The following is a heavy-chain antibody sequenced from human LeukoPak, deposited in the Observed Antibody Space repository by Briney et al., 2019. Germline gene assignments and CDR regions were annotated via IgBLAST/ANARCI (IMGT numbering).Heavy chain of an antibody. Sequence: PSETLSLTCAVYGGSFSGYYWSWIRQPPGKGLEWIGEINHSGSTNYNPSLKSRVTISVDTSKNQFSLKLSPVTAADTAVYYCARGRLARFYCSGGSCYPRAYYFDYWGQGTLDTVSS. CDR2: INHSGST. J-gene: IGHJ4*02. CDR3: ARGRLARFYCSGGSCYPRAYYFDY. D-gene: IGHD2-15*01. V-gene: IGHV4-34*01. CDR1: GGSFSGYY.